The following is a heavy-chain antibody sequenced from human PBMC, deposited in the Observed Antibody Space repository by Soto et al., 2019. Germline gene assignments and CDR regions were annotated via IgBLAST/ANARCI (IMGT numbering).Heavy chain of an antibody. Sequence: TSETLSLTCAVYGGSFSGYYWSWIRQPPGKGLEWIGEINHSGGTNYNPSLKSRVTISVDTSKNQFSLKLSSVTAADTAVYYCARGRPRGAVTHKYYYYYYGMDVWGQGTTVTVSS. J-gene: IGHJ6*02. CDR3: ARGRPRGAVTHKYYYYYYGMDV. CDR2: INHSGGT. CDR1: GGSFSGYY. V-gene: IGHV4-34*01. D-gene: IGHD4-17*01.